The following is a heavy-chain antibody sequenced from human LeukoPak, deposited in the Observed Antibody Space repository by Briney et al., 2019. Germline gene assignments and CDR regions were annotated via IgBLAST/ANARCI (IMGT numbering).Heavy chain of an antibody. D-gene: IGHD1-26*01. V-gene: IGHV3-23*01. CDR1: GFSFSTNT. CDR2: MSPSGGST. J-gene: IGHJ4*02. CDR3: AKTGRGTTTFHYFDY. Sequence: GGSLGLSCAASGFSFSTNTMNWVRQAPGRGLEWVAAMSPSGGSTYYTDSVKGRFTISRDNSKNTLFLQMNSLRAEDTAVYYCAKTGRGTTTFHYFDYWGQGTLVTVSS.